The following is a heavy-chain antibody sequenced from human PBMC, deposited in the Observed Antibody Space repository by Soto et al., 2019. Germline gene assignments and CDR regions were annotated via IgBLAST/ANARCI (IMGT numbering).Heavy chain of an antibody. Sequence: PGGSLRLSCAASGFTFSDYYMTWIRQAPGKGLEWVSYISGSGSTIYYADSVKGRFTISRDNAKNSMYLQMNSLRAEDTAVYYCARPVTARRRGVGFDYWGQGTLVTVSS. J-gene: IGHJ4*02. CDR3: ARPVTARRRGVGFDY. V-gene: IGHV3-11*01. D-gene: IGHD6-6*01. CDR2: ISGSGSTI. CDR1: GFTFSDYY.